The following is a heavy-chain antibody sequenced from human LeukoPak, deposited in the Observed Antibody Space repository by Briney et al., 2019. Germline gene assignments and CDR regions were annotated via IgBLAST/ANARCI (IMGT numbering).Heavy chain of an antibody. V-gene: IGHV3-66*02. CDR2: IYSGGST. CDR1: GFTFSSNY. CDR3: ARGVQNYDFWSGYFRFDY. Sequence: GGSLRLSCAASGFTFSSNYMSWVRQAPGKGLEWVSVIYSGGSTYYADSVKGRFTISRDNSKNTLYLQMNSLRAEDTAVYYCARGVQNYDFWSGYFRFDYWGQGTLVTVSS. J-gene: IGHJ4*02. D-gene: IGHD3-3*01.